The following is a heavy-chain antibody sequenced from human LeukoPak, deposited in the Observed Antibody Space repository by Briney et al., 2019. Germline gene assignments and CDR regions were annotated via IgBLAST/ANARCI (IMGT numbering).Heavy chain of an antibody. J-gene: IGHJ6*02. Sequence: GGSLRLSCAASGFTFSSYAMSWVRQAPGKGLEWVSAISGSGGSTYYADSVKGRFTISRDNSKNTLYLQMNSLRAEDTAVYYCAGNYDILTGYYKGNYYYYYGMDVWGQGTTVTVSS. CDR3: AGNYDILTGYYKGNYYYYYGMDV. D-gene: IGHD3-9*01. CDR1: GFTFSSYA. V-gene: IGHV3-23*01. CDR2: ISGSGGST.